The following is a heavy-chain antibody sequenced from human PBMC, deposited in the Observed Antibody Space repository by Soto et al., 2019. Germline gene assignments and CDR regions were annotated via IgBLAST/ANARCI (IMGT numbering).Heavy chain of an antibody. D-gene: IGHD6-13*01. J-gene: IGHJ4*02. CDR2: ISGSGGST. CDR1: GFTFSSYA. Sequence: EVQLLESGGGLVQPGGSLRLSCAASGFTFSSYALSWVRQAPGKGLEWVSAISGSGGSTYYADSVKGRFTISRDNSKNPLYLQMTSLRAEDTAVYYCAKDRGIADPQPPDYWGQGTRVTVSS. CDR3: AKDRGIADPQPPDY. V-gene: IGHV3-23*01.